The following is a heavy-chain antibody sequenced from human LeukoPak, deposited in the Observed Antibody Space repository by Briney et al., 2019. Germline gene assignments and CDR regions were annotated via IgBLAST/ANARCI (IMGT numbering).Heavy chain of an antibody. CDR2: IIWNSGSI. Sequence: PGGSLRLSCAASGFTFDDYAMHWVRQAPGKGLEWVSGIIWNSGSIGYADSVKGRFTISRDNAKNSLYLQMNSLRAEDTALYYCAKVGYSSSYPGNWFDPWGQGTLVTVSS. CDR3: AKVGYSSSYPGNWFDP. V-gene: IGHV3-9*01. D-gene: IGHD6-13*01. J-gene: IGHJ5*02. CDR1: GFTFDDYA.